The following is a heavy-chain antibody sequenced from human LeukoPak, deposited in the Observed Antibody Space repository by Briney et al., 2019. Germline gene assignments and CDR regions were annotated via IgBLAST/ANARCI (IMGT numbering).Heavy chain of an antibody. CDR3: AHSLRRPSCSGGNCYYFDY. V-gene: IGHV2-5*02. J-gene: IGHJ4*02. CDR2: IFWDGNR. Sequence: SGPTLMNPTQTLPLTCTVTGFSITTKGVGVGWIRQAPGKALEWLAIIFWDGNRRYNSSLRSRLTITSDNSKNQVFLTMTNMDPVDPATYFCAHSLRRPSCSGGNCYYFDYWGQGTLVTVSS. D-gene: IGHD2-15*01. CDR1: GFSITTKGVG.